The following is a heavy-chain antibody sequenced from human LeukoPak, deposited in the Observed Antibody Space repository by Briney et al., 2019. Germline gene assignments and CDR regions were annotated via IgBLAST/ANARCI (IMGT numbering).Heavy chain of an antibody. CDR2: IYYSGST. Sequence: SETLSLTCSVSGGXISSSSYYWGWIRQPPGKGLEWIGSIYYSGSTYYNPSLKSRVTISVDTSKNQFSLKLSSVTAADTAVYYCARQRRVTEPFDYWGQGTLVAVSS. D-gene: IGHD2-21*02. CDR3: ARQRRVTEPFDY. J-gene: IGHJ4*02. V-gene: IGHV4-39*01. CDR1: GGXISSSSYY.